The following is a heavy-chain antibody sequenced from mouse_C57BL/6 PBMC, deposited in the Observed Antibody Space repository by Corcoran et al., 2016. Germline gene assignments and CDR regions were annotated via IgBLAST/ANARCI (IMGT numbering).Heavy chain of an antibody. V-gene: IGHV1-18*01. CDR1: GSTFTDYN. J-gene: IGHJ2*01. D-gene: IGHD1-1*01. Sequence: EVQLQQSGPELVKPGASVKIPGTASGSTFTDYNMDWVKQSHRRSLEWIGDITPNNGGTIYKQKFKGKATLTVDKYSSTVYMELRSLTSEDTAVYYCARYYGSSCYDFDYWGQGTTLTVSS. CDR2: ITPNNGGT. CDR3: ARYYGSSCYDFDY.